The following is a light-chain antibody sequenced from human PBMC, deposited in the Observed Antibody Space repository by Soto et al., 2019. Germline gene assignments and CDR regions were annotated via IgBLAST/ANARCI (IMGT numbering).Light chain of an antibody. CDR2: DVS. Sequence: QSSLTQPRSVSVSAGQSVTVSCIGTSSDVGDYNSVSWYQQHPGKAPKLMIYDVSKRPSGVPDRFSGSKSGNTASLTISGLQAEDEADYYCCSYVGGYSYVFGIGTKVTVL. J-gene: IGLJ1*01. V-gene: IGLV2-11*01. CDR1: SSDVGDYNS. CDR3: CSYVGGYSYV.